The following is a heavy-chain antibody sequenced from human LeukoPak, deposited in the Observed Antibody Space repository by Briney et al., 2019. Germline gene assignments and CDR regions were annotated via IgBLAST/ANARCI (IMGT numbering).Heavy chain of an antibody. J-gene: IGHJ4*02. V-gene: IGHV3-21*01. Sequence: GGSLRLSCAASGFTFSSYTINWVRQAPGKGLEWVSSISSSTTYIYYADSVKGRFTVSRDNARSSLFLQMNSLRADDTAVYYCARGVEPLAANTLAYWGQGTLVTVSS. D-gene: IGHD1-14*01. CDR2: ISSSTTYI. CDR3: ARGVEPLAANTLAY. CDR1: GFTFSSYT.